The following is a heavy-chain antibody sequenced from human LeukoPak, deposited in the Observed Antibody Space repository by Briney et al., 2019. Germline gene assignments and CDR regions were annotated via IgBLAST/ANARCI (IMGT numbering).Heavy chain of an antibody. Sequence: SSETLSLTCTVSGASISSYYWSWIRQPPGKGLEWIGYIYYSGSTNYNPSLKSRVTISVDTSKNQFSLKLSSVTAADTAVYYCARGGTTVVTPWGQGTLVTVSS. J-gene: IGHJ5*02. CDR3: ARGGTTVVTP. D-gene: IGHD4-23*01. V-gene: IGHV4-59*01. CDR1: GASISSYY. CDR2: IYYSGST.